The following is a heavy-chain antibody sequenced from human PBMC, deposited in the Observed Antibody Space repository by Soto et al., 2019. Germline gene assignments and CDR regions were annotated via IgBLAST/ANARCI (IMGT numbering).Heavy chain of an antibody. CDR1: GFSLSTSGMC. J-gene: IGHJ6*02. CDR2: IDWDDDK. D-gene: IGHD3-9*01. CDR3: ARIPPYYDILTGYYAYYYGMDV. V-gene: IGHV2-70*01. Sequence: SGPTLVNPTQTLTLTCTFSGFSLSTSGMCVSWIRQPPGKALEWLALIDWDDDKYYSTSLKTRLTISKDTSKSQVVLTMTNMDPVDTATYYCARIPPYYDILTGYYAYYYGMDVWGQGTTVTVSS.